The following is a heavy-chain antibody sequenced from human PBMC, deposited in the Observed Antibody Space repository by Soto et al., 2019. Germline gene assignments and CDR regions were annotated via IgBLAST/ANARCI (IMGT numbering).Heavy chain of an antibody. CDR3: ARVDGSGSYHFDY. V-gene: IGHV3-53*01. Sequence: PGGSLRLSCAASGFNVISNYMSWVRQAPGKGLEWVSVIYSGGSTYYADSVKGRFTISRDNSKNTLYLQMNSLRAEDTAVYYCARVDGSGSYHFDYWGQGTLVTVSS. D-gene: IGHD3-10*01. CDR2: IYSGGST. J-gene: IGHJ4*02. CDR1: GFNVISNY.